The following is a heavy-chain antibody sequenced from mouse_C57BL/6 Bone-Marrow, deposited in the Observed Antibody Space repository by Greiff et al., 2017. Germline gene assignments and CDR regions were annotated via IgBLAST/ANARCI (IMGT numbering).Heavy chain of an antibody. Sequence: DVKLVESGGGLVQPGGSLKLSCAASGFTFSDYYMYWVRQTPEKRLEWVAYISNGGGSTYYPDTVKGRFTISRDNAKNTRYLQMSRLKSEDTAMYYCARFGYFYYFDYWGQGTTLTVSS. CDR2: ISNGGGST. V-gene: IGHV5-12*01. J-gene: IGHJ2*01. D-gene: IGHD2-3*01. CDR1: GFTFSDYY. CDR3: ARFGYFYYFDY.